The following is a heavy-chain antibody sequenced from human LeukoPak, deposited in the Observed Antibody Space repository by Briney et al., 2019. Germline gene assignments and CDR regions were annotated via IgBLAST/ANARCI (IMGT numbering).Heavy chain of an antibody. Sequence: PSETLSLTCTVSGASVSSGIYYWSWIRQPPGKGLEWIGFMHHSGSTSHHPSLQNRVTMSVDTSKNQLSLKLTSATAADTAMYFRAGVRTAGTGPDRWGQGTLVTVSS. J-gene: IGHJ5*02. CDR2: MHHSGST. V-gene: IGHV4-61*01. CDR1: GASVSSGIYY. D-gene: IGHD6-13*01. CDR3: AGVRTAGTGPDR.